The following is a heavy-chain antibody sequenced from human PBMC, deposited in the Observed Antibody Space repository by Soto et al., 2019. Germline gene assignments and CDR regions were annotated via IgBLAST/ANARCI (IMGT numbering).Heavy chain of an antibody. J-gene: IGHJ4*02. CDR1: GFPFTTYG. V-gene: IGHV3-30*03. CDR3: VGGQYYFDY. Sequence: QVQLVESEGGVVQPGRSLRLSCAASGFPFTTYGMHWVREGPGKGLDWVAAISYDGSNKFYADSVKGRFTISRDNSKNTLYLQMNSLRPEDTALYYCVGGQYYFDYRGQGTLVIVSS. CDR2: ISYDGSNK. D-gene: IGHD3-10*01.